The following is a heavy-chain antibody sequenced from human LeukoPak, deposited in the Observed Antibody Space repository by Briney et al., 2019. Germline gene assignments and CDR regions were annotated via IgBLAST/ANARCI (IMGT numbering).Heavy chain of an antibody. J-gene: IGHJ4*02. Sequence: GGSLRLSCAASGFTFSSYAMSWVRQAPGKGLEWVALIWYDGSNKYYADSVKGRFTVSRDNSKKTAYLQMDSLRVEDTAVYYCARAGLGAAADVWGQGTLVTVSS. CDR1: GFTFSSYA. V-gene: IGHV3-33*08. CDR3: ARAGLGAAADV. D-gene: IGHD6-13*01. CDR2: IWYDGSNK.